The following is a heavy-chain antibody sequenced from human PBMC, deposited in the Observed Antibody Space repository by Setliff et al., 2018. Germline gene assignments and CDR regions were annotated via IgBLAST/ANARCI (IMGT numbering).Heavy chain of an antibody. CDR1: GDSLSGYY. CDR3: ARHATYYYGSGNLPFDS. D-gene: IGHD3-10*01. J-gene: IGHJ4*02. CDR2: IMPGRDT. V-gene: IGHV4-34*12. Sequence: SETLSLTCAVYGDSLSGYYWSWIRQSPKKGLEWIGEIMPGRDTLYSPSLESRLTITIDTSKSQFSLKLSSVTAADTAVYYCARHATYYYGSGNLPFDSWGQGTMVTVSS.